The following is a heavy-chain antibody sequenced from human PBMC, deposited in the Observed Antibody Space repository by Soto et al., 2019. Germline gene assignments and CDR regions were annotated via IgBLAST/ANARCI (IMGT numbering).Heavy chain of an antibody. CDR2: IKPDGSEK. J-gene: IGHJ5*02. D-gene: IGHD3-16*02. Sequence: GGSLRLSCAASGFTFSSHWMSWVRQAPGKGLEWVANIKPDGSEKWYVDSVKGRFTISRDNAKNSLYLQMNSLRAEDTAVYYCARGFPLWFDPWGQGTLVTVSS. CDR3: ARGFPLWFDP. CDR1: GFTFSSHW. V-gene: IGHV3-7*02.